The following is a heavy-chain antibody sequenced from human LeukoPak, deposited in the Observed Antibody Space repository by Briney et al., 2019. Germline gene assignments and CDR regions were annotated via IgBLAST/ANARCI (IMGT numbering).Heavy chain of an antibody. J-gene: IGHJ4*02. CDR1: GRSFSDYY. D-gene: IGHD3-16*02. V-gene: IGHV4-34*01. CDR2: INHVETA. CDR3: ARDFGGSRLRLGELSVFDY. Sequence: SETLSLTCAVYGRSFSDYYWTWIRQPPGKGLEWIGKINHVETANYNPSLKSRVAISVDTSKNQFSLKLSSVTAADTAVYYCARDFGGSRLRLGELSVFDYWGQGTLVTVSS.